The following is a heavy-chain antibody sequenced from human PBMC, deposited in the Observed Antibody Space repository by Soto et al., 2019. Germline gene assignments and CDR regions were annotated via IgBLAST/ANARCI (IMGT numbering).Heavy chain of an antibody. CDR3: ARGLLAYCGGDCALFDS. CDR2: IYYTGST. J-gene: IGHJ4*02. CDR1: GGSISSYY. D-gene: IGHD2-21*02. V-gene: IGHV4-59*08. Sequence: TSETLSLTCTVSGGSISSYYWSWIRQPPGKGLEWIGCIYYTGSTNYNPSLKSRVTISVDTSKNQFSLKLSSVTAADTAVYYCARGLLAYCGGDCALFDSWGQGIMVTVSS.